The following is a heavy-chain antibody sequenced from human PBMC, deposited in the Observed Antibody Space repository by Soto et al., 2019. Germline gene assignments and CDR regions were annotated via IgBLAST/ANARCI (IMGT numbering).Heavy chain of an antibody. D-gene: IGHD3-10*01. J-gene: IGHJ4*02. CDR3: ARACHYYGSGSYSGFDY. V-gene: IGHV3-30-3*01. CDR2: ISYDGGNK. Sequence: QVQLVESGGGVVQPGTSLRLSCAASGFTFSSHAMHWVRQAPGKGLEWVALISYDGGNKDYTDSVKGRFTISRDDSKNTLYLHMNSLRSEDTAVYYCARACHYYGSGSYSGFDYRGQGTLVTVSS. CDR1: GFTFSSHA.